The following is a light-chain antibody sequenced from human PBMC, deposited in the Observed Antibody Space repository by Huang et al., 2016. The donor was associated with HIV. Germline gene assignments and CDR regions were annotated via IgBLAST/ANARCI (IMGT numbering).Light chain of an antibody. J-gene: IGKJ2*01. CDR1: QSVSTN. Sequence: DRVMTQSPATLSVSPGERATLSCRASQSVSTNLAWYQQKPGQAPRLLIYGASTRATGIPARLSGSGSGTEFTLTISSLQSEDSAVYYCQQYNNWPPYTFGQGTKLEIK. CDR3: QQYNNWPPYT. CDR2: GAS. V-gene: IGKV3-15*01.